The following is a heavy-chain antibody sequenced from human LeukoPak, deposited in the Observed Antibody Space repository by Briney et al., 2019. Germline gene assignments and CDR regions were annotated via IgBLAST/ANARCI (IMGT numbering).Heavy chain of an antibody. Sequence: GGSLRLSCAASGFTFSNYAMNWVRQAPGKGLEWVSGIRVNDETYYADSVKGRFTISRDNAKNSLYLQMNSLRAEDTAVYYCARVGPNFDYWGQGTLVTVSS. J-gene: IGHJ4*02. V-gene: IGHV3-23*01. CDR2: IRVNDET. CDR3: ARVGPNFDY. D-gene: IGHD3/OR15-3a*01. CDR1: GFTFSNYA.